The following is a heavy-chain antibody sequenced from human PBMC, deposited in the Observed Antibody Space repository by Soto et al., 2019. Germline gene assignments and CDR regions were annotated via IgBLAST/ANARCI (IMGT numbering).Heavy chain of an antibody. D-gene: IGHD6-13*01. CDR3: AKALRGYSSPLVVDY. Sequence: GGSLRLSCAASGFTFDDYGMHWVRQAPGKGLEWVSGVSWNSGSIGYADSVKGRFTISRDNAKNSLSLQMNSLRPEDTALYYCAKALRGYSSPLVVDYWGQGTLVTVSS. CDR1: GFTFDDYG. J-gene: IGHJ4*02. CDR2: VSWNSGSI. V-gene: IGHV3-9*01.